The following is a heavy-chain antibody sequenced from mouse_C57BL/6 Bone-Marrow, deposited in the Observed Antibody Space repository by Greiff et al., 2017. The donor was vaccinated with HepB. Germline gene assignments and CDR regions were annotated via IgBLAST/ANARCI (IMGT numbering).Heavy chain of an antibody. CDR2: IYPSDSET. D-gene: IGHD2-4*01. CDR3: AREGYDYDDGDY. CDR1: GYTFTSYW. V-gene: IGHV1-61*01. Sequence: QVQLQQPGAELVRPGSSVKLSCKASGYTFTSYWMDWVKQRPGQGLEWIGNIYPSDSETHYNQKFKDKATLTGDKSSSTAYMQLSSLTSEDSAVYYCAREGYDYDDGDYWGQGTTLTVSS. J-gene: IGHJ2*01.